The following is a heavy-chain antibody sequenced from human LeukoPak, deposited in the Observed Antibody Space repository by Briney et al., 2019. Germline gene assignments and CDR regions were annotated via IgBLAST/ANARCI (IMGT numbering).Heavy chain of an antibody. CDR2: ISTNGDST. CDR3: ARWGSTSCYDY. J-gene: IGHJ4*02. D-gene: IGHD2-2*01. V-gene: IGHV3-64*01. CDR1: GFTFSSYA. Sequence: GGSLRLSCAASGFTFSSYAMHWVRQAPGKELEYVAAISTNGDSTYYANSVKGRFTISRDNSKNTLYLQMGSLRVEDMAVYYCARWGSTSCYDYWGQGTLVTVSS.